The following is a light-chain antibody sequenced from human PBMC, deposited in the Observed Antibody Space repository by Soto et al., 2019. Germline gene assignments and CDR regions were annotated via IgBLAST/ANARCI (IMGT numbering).Light chain of an antibody. V-gene: IGKV2-30*01. Sequence: DVVVTQSPLFLPVTLGQPASISCRSSLGLGDTYLNWFHQRPGQSPRRLFYKVSNRDSGVPDRFSGSGSGTEFTLKISRVEAEDVGLYFCMSATEWPYTFGQGTKLEI. J-gene: IGKJ2*01. CDR3: MSATEWPYT. CDR2: KVS. CDR1: LGLGDTY.